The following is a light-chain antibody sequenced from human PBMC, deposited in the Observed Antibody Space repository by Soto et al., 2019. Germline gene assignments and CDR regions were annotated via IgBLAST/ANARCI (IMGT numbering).Light chain of an antibody. J-gene: IGKJ1*01. V-gene: IGKV1-39*01. CDR2: AAS. CDR3: QQSYSMWT. Sequence: DIQMTQSPSSLSASVGDRVTITCRASQSISNYLSWYQQKPGKAPKLLIYAASSLQSGVPSRFGGGGSGTDITLTISSLQPEDFATYYCQQSYSMWTFGQGTKVEV. CDR1: QSISNY.